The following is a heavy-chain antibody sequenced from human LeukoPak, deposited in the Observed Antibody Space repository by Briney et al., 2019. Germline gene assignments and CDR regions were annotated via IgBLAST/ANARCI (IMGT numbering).Heavy chain of an antibody. V-gene: IGHV1-18*01. CDR3: ARIIPYCSSTSCYGGHDY. Sequence: ASVKVSCKASGYTFTSYGIGWVRQAPGQGLEWMGWISAYNGNTNYTQKLQGRVTMTTDTSTSTAYMELRSLRSDDTAVYYCARIIPYCSSTSCYGGHDYWGQGTLVTVSS. D-gene: IGHD2-2*01. CDR1: GYTFTSYG. J-gene: IGHJ4*02. CDR2: ISAYNGNT.